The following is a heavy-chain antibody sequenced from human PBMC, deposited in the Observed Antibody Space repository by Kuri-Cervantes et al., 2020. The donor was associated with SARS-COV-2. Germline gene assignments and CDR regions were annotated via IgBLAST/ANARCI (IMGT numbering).Heavy chain of an antibody. CDR1: GASISDYY. Sequence: SETLSLTCTVSGASISDYYWSWIRQPPGKGLEWIGYIFYTGITNYTPSLKSRVTISLDTSKNQLSLKLSSVTAADTALYYCARDGRNFDPWGQGTLVTVSS. CDR2: IFYTGIT. D-gene: IGHD1-14*01. CDR3: ARDGRNFDP. V-gene: IGHV4-59*01. J-gene: IGHJ5*02.